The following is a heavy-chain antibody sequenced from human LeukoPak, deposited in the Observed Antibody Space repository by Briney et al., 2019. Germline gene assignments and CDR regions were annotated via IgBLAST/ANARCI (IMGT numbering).Heavy chain of an antibody. CDR2: ISGRDDST. V-gene: IGHV3-23*01. CDR1: GFSFSNYA. CDR3: AKWGDYDVLTGYYDSDY. J-gene: IGHJ4*02. Sequence: GGSLRLSCAAFGFSFSNYAMSWVRQVPGKGLEWVSAISGRDDSTYYADSVKGRFTISRDTSKNALYLQMNSLRAEATAVYYCAKWGDYDVLTGYYDSDYWGQGTLVTVSS. D-gene: IGHD3-9*01.